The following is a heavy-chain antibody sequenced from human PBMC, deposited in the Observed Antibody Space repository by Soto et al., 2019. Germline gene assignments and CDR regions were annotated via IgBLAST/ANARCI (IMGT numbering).Heavy chain of an antibody. Sequence: SQTLSLTCAISGDSVSSNSAAWNWIRQSPSRGLEWLGRTYYRSKWYNDYAVSVKSRITINPDTSKNQFSLQLNSVTPEDTAVYYCARDLSITIFGVVIQTPDYYGMDVWCQGTTVTVSS. D-gene: IGHD3-3*01. CDR3: ARDLSITIFGVVIQTPDYYGMDV. J-gene: IGHJ6*02. V-gene: IGHV6-1*01. CDR2: TYYRSKWYN. CDR1: GDSVSSNSAA.